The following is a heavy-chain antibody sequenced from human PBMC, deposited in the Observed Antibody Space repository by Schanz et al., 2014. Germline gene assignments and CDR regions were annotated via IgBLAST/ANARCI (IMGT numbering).Heavy chain of an antibody. D-gene: IGHD6-6*01. CDR1: GFTFSDYY. Sequence: QVQLVESGGGLVKPGGSLRLSCAASGFTFSDYYMNWIRQAPGKGLEWVSYISNSGYTIYYADSVKGRFTISRDNAKTSLYRQMTGLRAGATAVYYCARAPPPYSSSPYYWYYGMDVWGQGTTVTVSS. J-gene: IGHJ6*02. CDR3: ARAPPPYSSSPYYWYYGMDV. V-gene: IGHV3-11*01. CDR2: ISNSGYTI.